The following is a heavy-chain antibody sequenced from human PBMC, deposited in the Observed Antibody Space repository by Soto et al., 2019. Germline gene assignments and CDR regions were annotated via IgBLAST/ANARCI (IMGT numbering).Heavy chain of an antibody. V-gene: IGHV3-64*01. CDR1: GFTLSGYA. CDR3: AGLARRDFYYMAV. CDR2: ISSNGVGT. J-gene: IGHJ6*03. Sequence: EVQLAESGGGLAQPGGSLRLSCAASGFTLSGYAMDWVRQAPGKGLEYVSGISSNGVGTYYANSVQGRFTISRDNSKKTVYLQRASLNPEEWVVYYWAGLARRDFYYMAVGAKGPRSPSP. D-gene: IGHD6-6*01.